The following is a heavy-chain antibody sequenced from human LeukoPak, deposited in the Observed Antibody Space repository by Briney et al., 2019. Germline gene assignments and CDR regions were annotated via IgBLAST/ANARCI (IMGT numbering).Heavy chain of an antibody. CDR2: IKSNTDGGTA. CDR3: VTAPTWGSNWYEGY. J-gene: IGHJ4*02. V-gene: IGHV3-15*01. D-gene: IGHD6-13*01. CDR1: GFTFSSYA. Sequence: PGGSLRLSCAASGFTFSSYAMSWVRQAPGKGLEWVGRIKSNTDGGTAEYASPVKDRFTISRDDSKNTLYLQMNSLETEDTAVYYCVTAPTWGSNWYEGYWGQGTLVTVSS.